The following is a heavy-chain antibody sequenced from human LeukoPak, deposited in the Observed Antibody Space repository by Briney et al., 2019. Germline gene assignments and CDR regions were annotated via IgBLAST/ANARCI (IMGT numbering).Heavy chain of an antibody. CDR2: MYYSGST. CDR1: GGSISSSSYY. D-gene: IGHD3-22*01. V-gene: IGHV4-39*01. J-gene: IGHJ4*02. CDR3: VRLNGGYYEAIFDY. Sequence: KTSETLSLTCTVSGGSISSSSYYWGWIRQPPGKGLDCIGSMYYSGSTYYNPPLKSRVTISVDTSKNQFSLNLRSVTAADTAVYYCVRLNGGYYEAIFDYWGQGTLVTVSS.